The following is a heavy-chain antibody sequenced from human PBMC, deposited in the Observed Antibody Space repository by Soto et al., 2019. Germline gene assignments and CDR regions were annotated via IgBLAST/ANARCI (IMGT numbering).Heavy chain of an antibody. Sequence: PGESLKISCKGSGYSFTSYWIGWVRQMPGKGLEWMGIIYPGDSDTRYSPSFQGQVTISADKSISTAYLQWSSLKASDTAMYYCARHPELGMTGAVAGTEFDYWGQGTLVTVSS. CDR1: GYSFTSYW. V-gene: IGHV5-51*01. CDR2: IYPGDSDT. J-gene: IGHJ4*02. CDR3: ARHPELGMTGAVAGTEFDY. D-gene: IGHD6-19*01.